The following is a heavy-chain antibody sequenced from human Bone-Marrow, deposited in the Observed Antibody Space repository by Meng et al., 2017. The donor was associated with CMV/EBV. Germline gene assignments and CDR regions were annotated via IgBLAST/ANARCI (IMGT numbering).Heavy chain of an antibody. D-gene: IGHD2-21*01. CDR3: ARRPILYCGTDCEFDL. J-gene: IGHJ4*02. CDR2: IYYSGST. V-gene: IGHV4-31*03. Sequence: SETLSLTCTVSGGSISSGGYYWSWIRQHPGKGLEWIGYIYYSGSTYYNPSLKSRVTISVDTSKNQFSLKLSSVTAADTAVYYCARRPILYCGTDCEFDLWGQGTLVTVSS. CDR1: GGSISSGGYY.